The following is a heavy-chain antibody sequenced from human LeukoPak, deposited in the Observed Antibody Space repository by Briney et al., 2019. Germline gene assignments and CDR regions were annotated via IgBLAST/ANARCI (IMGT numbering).Heavy chain of an antibody. J-gene: IGHJ4*02. CDR1: GYSFTGYY. CDR2: INPKSGGT. V-gene: IGHV1-2*02. D-gene: IGHD3-22*01. CDR3: ARGPSSDSRGLDYFDY. Sequence: ASVKVSFKASGYSFTGYYMYWVRQAPGQGLEWMGWINPKSGGTNYAQKFQGRVTMTRDTSINTAYMDLSRLTYDDTAMYYCARGPSSDSRGLDYFDYWGQGTLVTVSS.